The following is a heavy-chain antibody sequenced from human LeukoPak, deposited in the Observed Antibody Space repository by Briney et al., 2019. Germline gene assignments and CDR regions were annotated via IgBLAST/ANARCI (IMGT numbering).Heavy chain of an antibody. CDR3: AKGTKEYCSGGTCYYSDY. D-gene: IGHD2-15*01. CDR1: GFTFSSYA. V-gene: IGHV3-23*01. CDR2: VTGSGTST. J-gene: IGHJ4*02. Sequence: PGRSLRLSCAASGFTFSSYAMSWVRQAPGKGLEWVSAVTGSGTSTSYADSVKGRFTISRDTSKNTLYLQVSSLRAEDTAVYYCAKGTKEYCSGGTCYYSDYWGQGTLVTVSS.